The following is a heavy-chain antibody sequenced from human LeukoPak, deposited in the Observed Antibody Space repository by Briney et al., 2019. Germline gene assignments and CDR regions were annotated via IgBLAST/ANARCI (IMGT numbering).Heavy chain of an antibody. J-gene: IGHJ4*02. CDR3: ATDGRSSGWYGFDY. CDR2: LSYDGSEK. V-gene: IGHV3-30*03. D-gene: IGHD6-19*01. CDR1: GFTFSTYG. Sequence: GRSLRLSCAASGFTFSTYGMHWVRQAPGKGLEWVAVLSYDGSEKYYADSVKGRCTISRDNSKNTLYLEINSLRAEDTAVYYCATDGRSSGWYGFDYWGQGILVTVSS.